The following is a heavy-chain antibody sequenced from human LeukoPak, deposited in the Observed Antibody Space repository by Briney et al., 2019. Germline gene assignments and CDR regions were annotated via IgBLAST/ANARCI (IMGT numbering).Heavy chain of an antibody. J-gene: IGHJ4*02. V-gene: IGHV3-9*01. CDR3: AKGGGPVITWGTFDY. CDR1: GFTFNDYA. D-gene: IGHD3-22*01. CDR2: ISWNSDRI. Sequence: PGGSLRLSCAASGFTFNDYAMHWVRQAPGKGLEWVSGISWNSDRIGYADSVKGRFTISRDNAKNSLYLQMSSLRAEDTAVYYCAKGGGPVITWGTFDYWGQGTLVTVSS.